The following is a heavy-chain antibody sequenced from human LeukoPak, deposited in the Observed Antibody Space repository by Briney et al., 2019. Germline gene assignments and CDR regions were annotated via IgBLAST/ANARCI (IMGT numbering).Heavy chain of an antibody. CDR2: IGRSSTDT. CDR1: GITFSDYY. V-gene: IGHV3-11*03. CDR3: ATFRGWYIAH. J-gene: IGHJ4*02. Sequence: GGSLRLSCAASGITFSDYYMTWIRQAPGKGLEWVSSIGRSSTDTKYADSVKGRFIISRDDAKNSVYLQMNSLRAEDTAVYYCATFRGWYIAHWGQGSLVTVPS. D-gene: IGHD6-19*01.